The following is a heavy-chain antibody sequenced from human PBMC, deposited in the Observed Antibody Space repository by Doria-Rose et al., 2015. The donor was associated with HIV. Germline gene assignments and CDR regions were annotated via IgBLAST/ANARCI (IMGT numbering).Heavy chain of an antibody. Sequence: QESGPGLVKPSETLSLTCSVSGASVSSRGYYWNWIRQVPGKGLESLGYTYYTGTSDYSPSLKSRLNMAVDTSKNQFSLKLSFATVADTAVYYCARMGSYRELDYWGQGALVIASA. V-gene: IGHV4-31*03. CDR2: TYYTGTS. D-gene: IGHD3-3*01. J-gene: IGHJ4*02. CDR3: ARMGSYRELDY. CDR1: GASVSSRGYY.